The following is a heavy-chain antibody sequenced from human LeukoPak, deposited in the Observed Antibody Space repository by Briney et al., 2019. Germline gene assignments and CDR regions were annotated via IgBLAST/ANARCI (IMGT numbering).Heavy chain of an antibody. J-gene: IGHJ3*02. CDR1: GGSISSSSYY. D-gene: IGHD2-15*01. CDR2: IYYSGST. CDR3: ARRRRYCSGGSCYDAFDI. V-gene: IGHV4-39*01. Sequence: SETLSLTCTVSGGSISSSSYYWGWIRQPPGKGLEWIGSIYYSGSTYYNPSLKSRVTISVDTSKNQFSLKLGSVTAADTAVYYCARRRRYCSGGSCYDAFDIWGQGTMVTVSS.